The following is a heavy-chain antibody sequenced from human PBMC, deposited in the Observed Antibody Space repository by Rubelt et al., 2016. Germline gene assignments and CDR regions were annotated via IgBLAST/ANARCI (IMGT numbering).Heavy chain of an antibody. Sequence: QVQLQQWGAGLVKPSETLSLACTVSGGSISSSSYYWGWIRQPPGKGLEWIGSIYYSGSTYYNPSLKSRVTISVDPSKSQFSLKLTSMTAADTAVYYCAREVIQLGRPMDVWGQGTTVTVSS. D-gene: IGHD1-26*01. V-gene: IGHV4-39*07. J-gene: IGHJ6*02. CDR1: GGSISSSSYY. CDR2: IYYSGST. CDR3: AREVIQLGRPMDV.